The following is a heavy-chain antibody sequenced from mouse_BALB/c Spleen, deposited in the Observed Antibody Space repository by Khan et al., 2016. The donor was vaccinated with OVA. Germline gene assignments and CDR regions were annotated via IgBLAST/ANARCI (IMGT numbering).Heavy chain of an antibody. Sequence: VQLKESGPELVKPGASVKISCKASGYSFTGYFMNWVMQSHGKSLEWIGRINPHIGETFYNQKFKGKATLTVDESSSTVHMELRSLASEGSAVYYCARKNGSDFDYWGQGTTLTVSS. J-gene: IGHJ2*01. D-gene: IGHD1-1*01. CDR1: GYSFTGYF. CDR2: INPHIGET. CDR3: ARKNGSDFDY. V-gene: IGHV1-20*02.